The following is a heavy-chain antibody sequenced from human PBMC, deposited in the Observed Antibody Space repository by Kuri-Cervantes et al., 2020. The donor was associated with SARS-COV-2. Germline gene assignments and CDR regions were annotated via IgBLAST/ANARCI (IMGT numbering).Heavy chain of an antibody. D-gene: IGHD2/OR15-2a*01. V-gene: IGHV4-31*02. CDR3: ARGEID. J-gene: IGHJ4*02. CDR2: IYYNGST. Sequence: SCTVSGVSVTTFGSYWTWIRQPPGKGLVWVGYIYYNGSTYYNPSLRSRVIVSVDRSKNQFSLNLNSVTAADTALYYCARGEIDWGQGTLVTVSS. CDR1: GVSVTTFGSY.